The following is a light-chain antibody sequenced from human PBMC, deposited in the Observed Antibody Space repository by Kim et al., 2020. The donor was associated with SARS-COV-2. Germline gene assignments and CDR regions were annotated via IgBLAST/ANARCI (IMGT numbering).Light chain of an antibody. CDR2: DKN. Sequence: LGQKVRITSQGDSLRRYYANRYQQKPGQAPVLVIFDKNNRPSGSPDRCSGSSSGNTASLTITGAQAEDEADYYCNYPDSSGNHLRVFGGGTQLTVL. CDR3: NYPDSSGNHLRV. V-gene: IGLV3-19*01. J-gene: IGLJ2*01. CDR1: SLRRYY.